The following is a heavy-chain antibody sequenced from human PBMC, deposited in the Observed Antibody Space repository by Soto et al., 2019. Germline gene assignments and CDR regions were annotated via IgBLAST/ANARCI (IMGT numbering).Heavy chain of an antibody. J-gene: IGHJ3*02. V-gene: IGHV4-30-4*01. CDR1: CGSISSGDYY. CDR2: IYYSGST. Sequence: PSETLSLTCTVSCGSISSGDYYWSWIRQPPGKGLEWIGYIYYSGSTYYNPSLKSRVTISVDTSKNQFSLKLSSVTAADTAVYYCARGGWKRQPNFDIWGQGTMVTVSS. D-gene: IGHD1-1*01. CDR3: ARGGWKRQPNFDI.